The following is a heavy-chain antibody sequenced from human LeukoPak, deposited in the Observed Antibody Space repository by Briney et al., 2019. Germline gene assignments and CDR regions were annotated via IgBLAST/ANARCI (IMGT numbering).Heavy chain of an antibody. D-gene: IGHD4-17*01. V-gene: IGHV4-61*02. CDR3: AREGPTTPFDY. Sequence: SQTLSLTCTVSGGSISGGSYYWSWIRQPAGKGLEWIGRIYTSGSTNYNPSLKSRVTISVDTSKNQFSLNLSSVTAADTAVYYCAREGPTTPFDYWGQGTLVTVSS. CDR1: GGSISGGSYY. CDR2: IYTSGST. J-gene: IGHJ4*02.